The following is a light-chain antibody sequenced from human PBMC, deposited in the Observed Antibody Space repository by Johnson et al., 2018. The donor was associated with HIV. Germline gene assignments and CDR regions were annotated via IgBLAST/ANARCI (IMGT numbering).Light chain of an antibody. CDR1: SSNIGSNF. V-gene: IGLV1-51*02. J-gene: IGLJ1*01. CDR2: ENN. CDR3: GTWDSSLSAYV. Sequence: QSVLTQPPSVSAAPGQKVTISCSGSSSNIGSNFVSWYQQLPGTAPKVLIYENNKRPSGIPARFSGSKSGTSATLGITGLQPGDEAHYYCGTWDSSLSAYVFGTGTKVTVL.